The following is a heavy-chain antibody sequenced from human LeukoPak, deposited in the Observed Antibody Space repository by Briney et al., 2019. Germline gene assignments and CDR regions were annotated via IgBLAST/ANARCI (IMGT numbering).Heavy chain of an antibody. Sequence: GGSLRLSCAASGFTFSSYAMHWVRQAPGKGLEWVAVISYDGSNKYYADSVKGRFTISRDNSKNTLYLQMNSLRAEDTAVYYCARTHRGSLIGSSWYYFDYWGQGTLVTVSS. D-gene: IGHD6-13*01. CDR3: ARTHRGSLIGSSWYYFDY. CDR2: ISYDGSNK. J-gene: IGHJ4*02. V-gene: IGHV3-30*04. CDR1: GFTFSSYA.